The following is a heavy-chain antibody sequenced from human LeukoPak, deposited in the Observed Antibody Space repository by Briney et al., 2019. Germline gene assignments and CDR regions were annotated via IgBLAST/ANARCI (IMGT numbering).Heavy chain of an antibody. Sequence: GGSLRLSCAASGFTFSTYAMSWVRQAPGKGLEWVSGISGSDDSTYYAGSVKGRFTISRDNSKSTLSLQMNSLRAEDTAVYYCAKGGMVGTSGLFDSWGQGTLVTVSS. D-gene: IGHD1-26*01. CDR2: ISGSDDST. CDR3: AKGGMVGTSGLFDS. J-gene: IGHJ4*02. CDR1: GFTFSTYA. V-gene: IGHV3-23*01.